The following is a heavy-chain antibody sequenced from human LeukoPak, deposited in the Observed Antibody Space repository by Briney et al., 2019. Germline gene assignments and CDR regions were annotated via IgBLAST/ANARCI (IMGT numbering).Heavy chain of an antibody. J-gene: IGHJ6*03. CDR3: ARVLSGRGSLYSYYYYMDV. Sequence: GGSLRLSCAASGFTFSSYGMHWVRQAPGKGLEWVAVISYDGSNRYYADSVEGRFTISRDTSKNTLYLQMNSLRAEDTAVYYCARVLSGRGSLYSYYYYMDVWGKGTTVTISS. CDR2: ISYDGSNR. CDR1: GFTFSSYG. V-gene: IGHV3-30*03. D-gene: IGHD3-10*01.